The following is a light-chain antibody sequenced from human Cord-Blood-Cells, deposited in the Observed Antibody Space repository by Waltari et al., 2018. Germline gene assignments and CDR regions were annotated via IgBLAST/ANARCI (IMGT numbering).Light chain of an antibody. J-gene: IGLJ1*01. CDR3: SSYTSSSTEV. V-gene: IGLV2-14*03. CDR1: SSDVGGYHY. Sequence: QSALSQPASVSGSPGQSVTIPCTGTSSDVGGYHYVSWYQHHPGKAPNRMSYDVRNRPSGVTHRFSGAKSGNTASLTSSGLQADDEADYYCSSYTSSSTEVFETGTKVTVL. CDR2: DVR.